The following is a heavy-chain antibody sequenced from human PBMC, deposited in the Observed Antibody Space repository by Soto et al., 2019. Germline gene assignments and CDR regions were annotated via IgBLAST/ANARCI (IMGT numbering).Heavy chain of an antibody. V-gene: IGHV4-30-2*01. CDR2: IYHSGST. Sequence: QLQLQESGSGLVKPSQTLSLTCAVSGGSISSGGYSWSWIRQPPGKGLEWIGYIYHSGSTYYNPSLKSRVXIXVXXSKNQFSLKLSSVTAADTAVYYCARGGYNAWYFDYWGQGTLVTVSS. D-gene: IGHD1-1*01. CDR3: ARGGYNAWYFDY. J-gene: IGHJ4*02. CDR1: GGSISSGGYS.